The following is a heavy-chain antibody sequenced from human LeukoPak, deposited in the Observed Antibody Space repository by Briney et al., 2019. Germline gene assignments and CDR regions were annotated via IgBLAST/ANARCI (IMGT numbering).Heavy chain of an antibody. CDR1: GGTFSSYA. CDR2: ISAYNGNT. J-gene: IGHJ4*02. D-gene: IGHD2-2*01. V-gene: IGHV1-18*01. Sequence: ASVKVSCKASGGTFSSYAISWVRQAPGQGLEWMGWISAYNGNTNYAQKLQGRVTMTTDTSTSIAYMELRSLGSDDTAVYYCARVLAYCSSTSCHDYWGQGTLVTVYS. CDR3: ARVLAYCSSTSCHDY.